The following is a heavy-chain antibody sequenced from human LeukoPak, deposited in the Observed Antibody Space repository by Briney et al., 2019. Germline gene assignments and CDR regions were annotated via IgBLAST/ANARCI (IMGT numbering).Heavy chain of an antibody. V-gene: IGHV3-7*01. CDR3: ARDREYQLLFARGPYYFDY. D-gene: IGHD2-2*01. Sequence: GGSLRLSCAASGFTFSSYAMSWVRQAPGKGLEWVANIKQDGSEKYYVDSVKGRFTISRDNAKNSLYLQMNSLRAEDTAVYYCARDREYQLLFARGPYYFDYWGQGTLVTVSS. J-gene: IGHJ4*02. CDR1: GFTFSSYA. CDR2: IKQDGSEK.